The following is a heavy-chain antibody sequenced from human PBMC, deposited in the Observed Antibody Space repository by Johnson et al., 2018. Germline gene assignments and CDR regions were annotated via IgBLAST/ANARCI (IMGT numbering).Heavy chain of an antibody. Sequence: QEQLGESGGGLVKPGGSLRLSCAASVFTFSDYYMSWIRQAPGKGLEWVSYMSSSGSTIYYADSVKGRFTTSRDNAKNSLYLKMNSLRTEDTVLNYFARGPPTYYYDSSGYLKAFDIWGQGTMVTVSS. D-gene: IGHD3-22*01. V-gene: IGHV3-11*04. CDR2: MSSSGSTI. CDR1: VFTFSDYY. CDR3: ARGPPTYYYDSSGYLKAFDI. J-gene: IGHJ3*02.